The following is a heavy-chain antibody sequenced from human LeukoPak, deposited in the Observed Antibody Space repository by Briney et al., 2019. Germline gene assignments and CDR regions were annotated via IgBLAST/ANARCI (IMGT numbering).Heavy chain of an antibody. J-gene: IGHJ4*02. Sequence: NPSETLSLTCTVSGGSVSSGSYYWSWIRQPPGKGLEWIGYIYYSGSTNYNPSLKSRVTISVDTSKNQFSLKLSSVTAADTAVYYCARDRGYYYDSSGSILREYFVYWGQGTLVTVSS. CDR2: IYYSGST. D-gene: IGHD3-22*01. CDR3: ARDRGYYYDSSGSILREYFVY. CDR1: GGSVSSGSYY. V-gene: IGHV4-61*01.